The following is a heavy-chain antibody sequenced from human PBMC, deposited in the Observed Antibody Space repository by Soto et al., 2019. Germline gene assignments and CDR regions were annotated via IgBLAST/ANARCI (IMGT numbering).Heavy chain of an antibody. CDR3: ARLHSRGTYGMDV. D-gene: IGHD6-19*01. CDR2: IIPIFGTT. V-gene: IGHV1-69*01. CDR1: GGSFSYT. Sequence: QMHLVLSGAEVKKPGSSVKVSCKASGGSFSYTLSWVRQAPGQGLEWMGGIIPIFGTTKYAQKFQDRVTITADESTKTAYMQLNTLRSEDTAVYYCARLHSRGTYGMDVWGQGTTVTVSS. J-gene: IGHJ6*02.